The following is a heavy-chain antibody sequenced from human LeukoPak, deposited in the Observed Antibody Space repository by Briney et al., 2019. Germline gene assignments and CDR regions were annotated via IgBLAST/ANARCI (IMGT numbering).Heavy chain of an antibody. V-gene: IGHV3-23*01. Sequence: PGGSLRLSCAASGFTFSSYAMSWVRQAPGKGLEWVSAISGSGGSTSYAESVKGRFTISRDNSKNTLYLQMYSLRAEDTALYYCAKPGRGGLYGGGFQHWGQGTLVTVSS. CDR3: AKPGRGGLYGGGFQH. J-gene: IGHJ1*01. CDR2: ISGSGGST. CDR1: GFTFSSYA. D-gene: IGHD2-8*01.